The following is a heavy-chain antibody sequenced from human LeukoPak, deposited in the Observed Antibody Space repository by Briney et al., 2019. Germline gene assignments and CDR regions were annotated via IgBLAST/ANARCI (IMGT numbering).Heavy chain of an antibody. V-gene: IGHV3-7*01. CDR3: ASSTVLLWFGEFTFDY. D-gene: IGHD3-10*01. Sequence: GGSLRLSCAASGFSFSSYWMHWVRQTPGKGLEWVANIKQDGSEKYYVDSVKGRFTISRDNAKNSLYLQMNSLRAEDTAVYYCASSTVLLWFGEFTFDYWGQGTLVTVSS. J-gene: IGHJ4*02. CDR2: IKQDGSEK. CDR1: GFSFSSYW.